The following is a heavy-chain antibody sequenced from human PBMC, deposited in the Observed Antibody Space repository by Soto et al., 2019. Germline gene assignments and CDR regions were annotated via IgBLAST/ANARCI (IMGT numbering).Heavy chain of an antibody. V-gene: IGHV4-31*03. Sequence: SETLSLTCTVSGGSISSGGYYWSWIRQHPGKGLEWIGYIYYSGSTYSNPSLKSRVTISVDTSKNQFSLKLSSVTAADTAVYYCARVRLFWFDPWGQGTLVTVSS. CDR2: IYYSGST. J-gene: IGHJ5*02. CDR1: GGSISSGGYY. CDR3: ARVRLFWFDP. D-gene: IGHD2-21*01.